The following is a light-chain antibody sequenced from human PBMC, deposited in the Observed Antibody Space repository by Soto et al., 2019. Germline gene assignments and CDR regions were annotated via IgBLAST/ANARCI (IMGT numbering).Light chain of an antibody. V-gene: IGKV1-27*01. CDR2: AAS. J-gene: IGKJ3*01. CDR1: QGIGDS. CDR3: QKYNFAPFT. Sequence: DIQMTQSPSSLSESVGDRVTISCRASQGIGDSLAWFQQRPGKPPKVLIHAASTLYSGVPSRFSGSGSGTNFTLTISSLRPEDFAVYFCQKYNFAPFTFGPGTRVDIK.